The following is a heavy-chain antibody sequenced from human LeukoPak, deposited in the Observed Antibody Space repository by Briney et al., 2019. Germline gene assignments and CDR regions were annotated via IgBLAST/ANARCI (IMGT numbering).Heavy chain of an antibody. Sequence: GGSLRLSCVASGFTFSDYHMSWLRQAPGKGPEWLAYISGTVGFIEYAESVKGRFTISRDNANNSLSLQMNSLRVEDTAVYYCAREDIMIKSTPDNWFDPWGQGTLDTASS. CDR2: ISGTVGFI. J-gene: IGHJ5*02. CDR1: GFTFSDYH. CDR3: AREDIMIKSTPDNWFDP. V-gene: IGHV3-11*01. D-gene: IGHD3-16*01.